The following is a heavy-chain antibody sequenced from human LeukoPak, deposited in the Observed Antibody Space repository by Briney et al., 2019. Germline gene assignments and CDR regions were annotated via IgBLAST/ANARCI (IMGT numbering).Heavy chain of an antibody. CDR1: GGSISSSNW. J-gene: IGHJ5*02. CDR3: ARSRNIVVVPAARRWFDP. D-gene: IGHD2-2*01. V-gene: IGHV4-4*02. CDR2: IYHSGST. Sequence: SGTLSLTCAVSGGSISSSNWWSWVRQPPGKGLEWIGEIYHSGSTNYNPSLKSRVTISVDTSKNQFSLKLSSVTAADTAVYYCARSRNIVVVPAARRWFDPWGQGTLVTVSS.